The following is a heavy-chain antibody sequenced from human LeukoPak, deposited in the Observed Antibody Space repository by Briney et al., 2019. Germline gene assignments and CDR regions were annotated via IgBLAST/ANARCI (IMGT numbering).Heavy chain of an antibody. J-gene: IGHJ3*01. CDR3: ARLVQGAFAV. CDR1: GFTFSTHW. Sequence: GGSLRLSCAASGFTFSTHWMVWVRRAPGKGLLWVSRIDPDVSSTTYADSVTGRFTNSRDNARNTLFLQMNSLRAEDTAVYYCARLVQGAFAVWGLGTMVT. V-gene: IGHV3-74*03. CDR2: IDPDVSST.